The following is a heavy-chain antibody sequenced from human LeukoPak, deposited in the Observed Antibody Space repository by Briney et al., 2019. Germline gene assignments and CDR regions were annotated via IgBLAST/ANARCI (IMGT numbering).Heavy chain of an antibody. CDR1: GFTFSSYA. CDR3: AKDRGYDILRIWFDP. Sequence: GGSLRLSCAASGFTFSSYAMNWVRQAPGKGLEWVSGISGSGGSTYYADSVKGRFTVSRDNSKNTLSLQMNTLRAEDTAVYYCAKDRGYDILRIWFDPWGQGTLVTVSS. V-gene: IGHV3-23*01. D-gene: IGHD3-9*01. CDR2: ISGSGGST. J-gene: IGHJ5*02.